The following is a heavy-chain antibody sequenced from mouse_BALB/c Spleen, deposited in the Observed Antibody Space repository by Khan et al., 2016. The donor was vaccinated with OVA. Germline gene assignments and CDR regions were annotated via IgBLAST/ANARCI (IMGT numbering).Heavy chain of an antibody. V-gene: IGHV1S136*01. Sequence: VQLQQSGPELVKPGASVKMSCRASGYTFTAYFLHWVKQKPGQGLEWIGYINPYNDGTKYNEKFKGKATLTSDKSSSTAYMELSSLTSEDSAVYYCARCPYRYDDGSGFAHWGQGTLVTVSA. J-gene: IGHJ3*01. CDR1: GYTFTAYF. CDR2: INPYNDGT. CDR3: ARCPYRYDDGSGFAH. D-gene: IGHD2-14*01.